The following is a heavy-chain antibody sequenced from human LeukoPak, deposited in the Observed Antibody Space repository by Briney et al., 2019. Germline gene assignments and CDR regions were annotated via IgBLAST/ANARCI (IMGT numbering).Heavy chain of an antibody. D-gene: IGHD3-22*01. CDR3: ARDGYYDSSGYYHKLLDY. J-gene: IGHJ4*02. Sequence: PGGSLRLSCAAFGFTVSSNYMSWVRQAPGKGLEWVSVIYSGGSTYYADSVKGRFTISRDNSKNTLYLQMNSLRAEDTAVYYCARDGYYDSSGYYHKLLDYWGQGTLVTVSS. CDR2: IYSGGST. CDR1: GFTVSSNY. V-gene: IGHV3-66*01.